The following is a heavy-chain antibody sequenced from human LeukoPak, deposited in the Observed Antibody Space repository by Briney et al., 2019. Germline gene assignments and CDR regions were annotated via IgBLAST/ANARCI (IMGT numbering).Heavy chain of an antibody. CDR2: ISSSSSYI. CDR3: ARDTTYYYDSSAAAVYAFGI. Sequence: GSLRLSCAASGFTYSSYSMNWVRQDPGKGLEWVSSISSSSSYIYYADSVKGRFTISRDNAKNSLYLQMNSLRAEDTAVYYCARDTTYYYDSSAAAVYAFGIWGQGTMVTVSS. J-gene: IGHJ3*02. V-gene: IGHV3-21*01. D-gene: IGHD3-22*01. CDR1: GFTYSSYS.